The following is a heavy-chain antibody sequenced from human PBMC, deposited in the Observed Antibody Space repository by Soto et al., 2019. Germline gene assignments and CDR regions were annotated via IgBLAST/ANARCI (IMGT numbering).Heavy chain of an antibody. J-gene: IGHJ6*02. Sequence: GGSLRLSCAATGFTFSDSAIHWVRQAFGEGLEWVGRVRSRANSYATTYAASMKGRFTISRDDSKSTAYLQMNSLRTEDTAVYYCSGHPGGDYEYMYGIDVWGQGTTVTVSS. CDR2: VRSRANSYAT. CDR3: SGHPGGDYEYMYGIDV. D-gene: IGHD4-17*01. CDR1: GFTFSDSA. V-gene: IGHV3-73*01.